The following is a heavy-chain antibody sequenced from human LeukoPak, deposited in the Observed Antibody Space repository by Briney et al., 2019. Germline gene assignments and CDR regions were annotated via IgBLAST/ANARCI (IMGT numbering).Heavy chain of an antibody. J-gene: IGHJ6*03. CDR1: GYTFTSYG. CDR3: ARPGYSGSSNYYYYMDV. Sequence: EASVKVSCKASGYTFTSYGISWVRQAPGQGLEWMGWISAYSGNTNYAQKLQGRVTMTTDTSTSTAYMELRSLRSDDTAVYYCARPGYSGSSNYYYYMDVWGKGTTVTVSS. D-gene: IGHD1-26*01. CDR2: ISAYSGNT. V-gene: IGHV1-18*01.